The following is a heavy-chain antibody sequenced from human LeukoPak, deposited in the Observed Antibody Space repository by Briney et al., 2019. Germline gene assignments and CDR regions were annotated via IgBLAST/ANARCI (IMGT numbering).Heavy chain of an antibody. V-gene: IGHV1-69*13. D-gene: IGHD3-9*01. Sequence: SVKVSCKASGYTFTSYGISWVRQAPGQGLEWMGGIIPIFGTANYAQKFQSRVTITADESTSTAYMELSSLRSEDTAVYYCTLGNYDILTGPDDAFDIWGQGTMVTVSS. CDR3: TLGNYDILTGPDDAFDI. CDR1: GYTFTSYG. CDR2: IIPIFGTA. J-gene: IGHJ3*02.